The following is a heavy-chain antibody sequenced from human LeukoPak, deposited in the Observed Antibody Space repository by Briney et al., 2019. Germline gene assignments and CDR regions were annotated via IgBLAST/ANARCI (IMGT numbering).Heavy chain of an antibody. V-gene: IGHV3-23*01. Sequence: GGSLRLSCAASGFTFSSYAMSWVRQAPGKGLEWVSAISGSGGSTYYADSVKGRFTISRDNSKNTLYLQMNSLRAEDTAVYYCANLMYDYVWGSYRFRSLDGDYWGQGTLVTVSS. D-gene: IGHD3-16*02. CDR3: ANLMYDYVWGSYRFRSLDGDY. J-gene: IGHJ4*02. CDR1: GFTFSSYA. CDR2: ISGSGGST.